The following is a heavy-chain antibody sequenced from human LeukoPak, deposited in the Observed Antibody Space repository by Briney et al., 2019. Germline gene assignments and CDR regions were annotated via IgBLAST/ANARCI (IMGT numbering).Heavy chain of an antibody. CDR2: IYYSGST. CDR1: GGSISSYY. Sequence: SETLSLTCTVSGGSISSYYWSWIRQPPGKGLEWIGYIYYSGSTNYNPSLKSRVTISVDTSKNQISLKLSSVTAADTAVYYCARHDGSGNDFDYWGQGTLVTVSS. CDR3: ARHDGSGNDFDY. J-gene: IGHJ4*02. V-gene: IGHV4-59*08. D-gene: IGHD4-23*01.